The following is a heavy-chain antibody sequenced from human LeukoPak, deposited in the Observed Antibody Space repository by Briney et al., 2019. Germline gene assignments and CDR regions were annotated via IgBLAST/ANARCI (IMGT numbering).Heavy chain of an antibody. CDR2: ISSSSSTI. D-gene: IGHD2-2*01. Sequence: GGSLRLSCAASGFTLSGYSMNWVRQAPGKGLEWVSYISSSSSTIYYADSVKGRFTISRDNAKNSLYLQMNSLRDEDTCVYYCARGVYYSGTLCYSLNAFDIWGQGTMFTVSS. J-gene: IGHJ3*02. CDR1: GFTLSGYS. V-gene: IGHV3-48*02. CDR3: ARGVYYSGTLCYSLNAFDI.